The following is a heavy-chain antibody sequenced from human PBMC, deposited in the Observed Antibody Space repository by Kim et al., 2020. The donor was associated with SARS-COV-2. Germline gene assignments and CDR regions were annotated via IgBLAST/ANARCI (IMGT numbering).Heavy chain of an antibody. CDR1: GGSFSGYY. V-gene: IGHV4-34*01. J-gene: IGHJ5*02. CDR3: ARGSLEGYSYDTRDPKGWFEP. Sequence: SETLSLTCAVYGGSFSGYYWSWIRQPPGKGLEWIGEINHSGSTNYNPSLKSRVTISVDTSKNQFPLKLSSVTAADTAVYYCARGSLEGYSYDTRDPKGWFEPWGKGTLVTVSS. CDR2: INHSGST. D-gene: IGHD5-18*01.